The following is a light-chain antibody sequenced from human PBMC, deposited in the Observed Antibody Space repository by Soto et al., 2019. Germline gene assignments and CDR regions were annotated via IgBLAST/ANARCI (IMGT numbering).Light chain of an antibody. J-gene: IGLJ2*01. CDR1: SSDVGGYNY. Sequence: QSVLTQPASVSGSPGQSITISCTGTSSDVGGYNYVSWYQQHPGKAPKLMIYDVNNRPSGVSNRFSGSKSGNTASLTISGLPAEDEGDYYCSSYTSSITLVFGGGTKLTVL. V-gene: IGLV2-14*01. CDR3: SSYTSSITLV. CDR2: DVN.